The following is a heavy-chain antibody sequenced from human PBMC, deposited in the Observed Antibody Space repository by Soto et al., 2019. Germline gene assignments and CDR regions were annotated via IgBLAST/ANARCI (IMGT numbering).Heavy chain of an antibody. CDR3: AREYSSSWYKGGYFQH. J-gene: IGHJ1*01. Sequence: QVQLVQSGAEVKKPGASVKVSCKASGYTFTSYAMHWVRQAPGQRLEWMGWINAGNGNTKYSQKFQGRVTITRDTTANTAYMELSSLRSEDTAVYYCAREYSSSWYKGGYFQHWGQGTLVTVSS. CDR2: INAGNGNT. D-gene: IGHD6-13*01. V-gene: IGHV1-3*01. CDR1: GYTFTSYA.